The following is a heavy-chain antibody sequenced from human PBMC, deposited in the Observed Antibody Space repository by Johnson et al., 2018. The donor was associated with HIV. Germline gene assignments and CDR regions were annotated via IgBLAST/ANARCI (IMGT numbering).Heavy chain of an antibody. CDR3: ARDLIKVSRLYAFDI. Sequence: QLVESGGGLVRPGGSLRLSCAASGFTFSDYYMSWIRQAPGKGLEWVSYISNSGSIIYYADSVKGRFTISRDNGKNSLFLQMNSLRAEDTAVYYCARDLIKVSRLYAFDIWGQGTMVTVSS. D-gene: IGHD3-10*01. CDR1: GFTFSDYY. J-gene: IGHJ3*02. CDR2: ISNSGSII. V-gene: IGHV3-11*04.